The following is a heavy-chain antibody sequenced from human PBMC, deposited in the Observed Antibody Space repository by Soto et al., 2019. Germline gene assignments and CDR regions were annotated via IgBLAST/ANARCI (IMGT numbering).Heavy chain of an antibody. J-gene: IGHJ6*02. CDR1: GEALGSGQSY. D-gene: IGHD3-10*01. V-gene: IGHV4-61*01. CDR3: ARGRYDCAGSSFGRRMDV. CDR2: TFVTGAT. Sequence: QVQLQESGPGLVKSSETLSLICFVSGEALGSGQSYWNWIRQAPGKGLEWISQTFVTGATKYSASLKSRVTMSEDTSKSQISLTLTSVTAADSATYLCARGRYDCAGSSFGRRMDVWGQGTTVTVSS.